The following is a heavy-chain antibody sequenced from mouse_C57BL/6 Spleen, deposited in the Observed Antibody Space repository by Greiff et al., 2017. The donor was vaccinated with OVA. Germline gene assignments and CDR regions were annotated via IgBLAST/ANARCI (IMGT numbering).Heavy chain of an antibody. V-gene: IGHV5-4*01. J-gene: IGHJ3*01. CDR3: ARVRIGDGYPAWFAY. CDR1: GFTFSSYA. Sequence: EVQVVESGGGLVKPGGSLKLSCAASGFTFSSYAMSWVRQTPEKRLEWVATISDGGSHTYYPDNVKGRYTINRDNAMNNLYLQMSHLKSEDTAMYYCARVRIGDGYPAWFAYWGQGTLVTVSA. D-gene: IGHD2-3*01. CDR2: ISDGGSHT.